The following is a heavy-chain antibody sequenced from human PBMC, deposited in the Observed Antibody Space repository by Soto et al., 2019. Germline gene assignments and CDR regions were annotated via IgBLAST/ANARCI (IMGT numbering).Heavy chain of an antibody. Sequence: PGESLKISCKGSGYSFTSYWISWVRQMPGKGLEWMGRIDPSDSYTNYSPSFQGHVAISADKSISTAYLQWSSLKASDTAMYYCARPREKWQASGAFDIWGQGTMVTVSS. CDR1: GYSFTSYW. CDR3: ARPREKWQASGAFDI. J-gene: IGHJ3*02. CDR2: IDPSDSYT. V-gene: IGHV5-10-1*01. D-gene: IGHD5-12*01.